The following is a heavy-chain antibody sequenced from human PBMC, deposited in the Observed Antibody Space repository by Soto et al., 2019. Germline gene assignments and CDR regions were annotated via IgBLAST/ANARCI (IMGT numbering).Heavy chain of an antibody. V-gene: IGHV1-46*01. CDR1: GDTFTDYY. Sequence: QVQLVQSGAEVKKPGASVKVSCKASGDTFTDYYIHWVRQAPGQGLEWMGTVNPSGGHTTYAQHLLRAITXRXXXSXXTNYMELTRLTSEDTAGAYCGRGGHGVMVTAALDDWGQGTIVTVSS. CDR3: GRGGHGVMVTAALDD. D-gene: IGHD2-21*02. J-gene: IGHJ4*02. CDR2: VNPSGGHT.